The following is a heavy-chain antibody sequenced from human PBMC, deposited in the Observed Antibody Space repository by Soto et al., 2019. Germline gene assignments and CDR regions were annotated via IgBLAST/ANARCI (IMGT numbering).Heavy chain of an antibody. Sequence: PGGSLRLSWAASGFTFSNAWMSWVRQAPGKGLEWVGRIKSKTDGGTTDYAAPVKGRFTISRDDSKNTLYLQMNSLKTEDTAVYYCTTESNIVVVVAATPDAFDIWGQGTMVTVSS. CDR3: TTESNIVVVVAATPDAFDI. V-gene: IGHV3-15*01. CDR2: IKSKTDGGTT. D-gene: IGHD2-15*01. J-gene: IGHJ3*02. CDR1: GFTFSNAW.